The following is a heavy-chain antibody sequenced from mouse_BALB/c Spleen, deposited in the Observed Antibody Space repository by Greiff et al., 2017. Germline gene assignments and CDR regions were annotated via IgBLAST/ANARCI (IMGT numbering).Heavy chain of an antibody. CDR3: ARVMDY. CDR2: ISSGGST. J-gene: IGHJ4*01. CDR1: GFTFSSYA. Sequence: EVQVVESGGGLVKPGGSLKLSCAASGFTFSSYAMSWVRQTPEKRLEWVASISSGGSTYYPDSVKGRFTISRDNARNILYLQMSSLRSEDTAMYYCARVMDYWGQGTSVTVSS. V-gene: IGHV5-6-5*01.